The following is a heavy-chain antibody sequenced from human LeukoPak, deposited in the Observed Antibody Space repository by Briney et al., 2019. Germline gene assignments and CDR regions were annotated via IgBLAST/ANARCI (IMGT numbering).Heavy chain of an antibody. D-gene: IGHD2-2*01. J-gene: IGHJ4*02. V-gene: IGHV1-69*13. Sequence: SVKVSFKASGGTFSSYAISWVRQAPGQGLEWMGGIIPIFGTANYAQKFQGRVTITEDESTSTAYMELSSLRSEDTAVYYCAIGYCSSTSCYEDYWGQGTLVTVSS. CDR3: AIGYCSSTSCYEDY. CDR2: IIPIFGTA. CDR1: GGTFSSYA.